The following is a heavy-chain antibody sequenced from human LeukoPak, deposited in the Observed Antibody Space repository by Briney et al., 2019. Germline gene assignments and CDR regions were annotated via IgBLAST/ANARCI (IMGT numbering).Heavy chain of an antibody. CDR1: GFTFSSYS. CDR3: VRHNYGYDY. CDR2: ISGSGGST. Sequence: TGGSLRLSCAASGFTFSSYSMNWVRQAPGKGLEWVSAISGSGGSTYYADSVKGRFTISRDNSKNTLYLQMNRLRAEDTAVYYCVRHNYGYDYWGQGTLVTVSS. V-gene: IGHV3-23*01. D-gene: IGHD3-10*01. J-gene: IGHJ4*02.